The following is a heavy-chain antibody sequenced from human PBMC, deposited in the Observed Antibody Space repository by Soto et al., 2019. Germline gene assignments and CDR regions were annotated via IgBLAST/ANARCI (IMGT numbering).Heavy chain of an antibody. CDR3: AKDRAPSSYYFDY. Sequence: GGSLRLSCAASGFTFSTYAMSWVRQAPGKGLEWVSAISAGGSTYYADSVKGRFTISRDNSKNTLYLQMNSLRAEDTAVYYCAKDRAPSSYYFDYWGQGTLVTVSS. CDR2: ISAGGST. V-gene: IGHV3-23*01. J-gene: IGHJ4*02. CDR1: GFTFSTYA. D-gene: IGHD6-6*01.